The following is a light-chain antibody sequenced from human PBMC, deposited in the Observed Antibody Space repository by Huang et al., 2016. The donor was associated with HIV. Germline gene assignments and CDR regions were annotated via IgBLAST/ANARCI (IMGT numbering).Light chain of an antibody. CDR3: QQRSRT. V-gene: IGKV3-11*01. Sequence: EIVLTQSPATLSLSPGERATLSCRASQSISNYLAWYQQKPGQAPRLLIDDASIRATGIPARFSGSGSGTDFTLTISSLESEDFAVYYCQQRSRTFGGGTKVEIK. CDR1: QSISNY. CDR2: DAS. J-gene: IGKJ4*01.